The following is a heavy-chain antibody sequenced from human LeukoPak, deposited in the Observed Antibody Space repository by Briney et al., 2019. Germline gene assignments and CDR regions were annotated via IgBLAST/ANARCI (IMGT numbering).Heavy chain of an antibody. J-gene: IGHJ4*02. CDR1: GFTFSSYA. D-gene: IGHD1-26*01. CDR2: ISYDGSNK. CDR3: PLGATSGFDY. Sequence: HPGGSLRLSCAASGFTFSSYAMYWVRQAPGKGLEWVAVISYDGSNKYYADSVKGRFTISRDNSKNTLYLQMNSLRAEDTAAYYCPLGATSGFDYWGQGTLVTVSS. V-gene: IGHV3-30*01.